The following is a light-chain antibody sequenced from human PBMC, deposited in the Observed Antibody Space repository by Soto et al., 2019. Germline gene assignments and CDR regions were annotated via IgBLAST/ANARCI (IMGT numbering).Light chain of an antibody. Sequence: QSALTQPASLSGTPGQSVTISCTGSSSDVGGYQYVSWYQQHPGKAPKLIIYEVSNRPSGVSNRFSGSKSGNTASLTISGLQAEDEADYYCSSYTSSRTLLYVFGTGTKLTVL. J-gene: IGLJ1*01. CDR2: EVS. CDR1: SSDVGGYQY. V-gene: IGLV2-14*01. CDR3: SSYTSSRTLLYV.